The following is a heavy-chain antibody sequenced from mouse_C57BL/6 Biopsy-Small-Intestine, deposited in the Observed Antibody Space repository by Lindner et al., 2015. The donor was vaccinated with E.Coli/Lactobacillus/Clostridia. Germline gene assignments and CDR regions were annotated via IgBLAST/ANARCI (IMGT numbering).Heavy chain of an antibody. D-gene: IGHD1-1*01. CDR2: INPNSGDT. CDR3: VRDIGEVGDTYYYAMGV. J-gene: IGHJ1*01. V-gene: IGHV1-84*02. Sequence: SVKVSCKASGYTFTGYYLNWVRQAPGQGLEWVGWINPNSGDTNYAQRFQGRVTMTRDTSISTAYMELSRLRSDDTAVYYCVRDIGEVGDTYYYAMGVWGQGTTVTVSP. CDR1: GYTFTGYY.